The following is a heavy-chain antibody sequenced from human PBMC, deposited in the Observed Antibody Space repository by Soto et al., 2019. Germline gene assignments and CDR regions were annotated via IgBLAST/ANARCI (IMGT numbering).Heavy chain of an antibody. CDR3: AKHSTSGSPGYFDY. J-gene: IGHJ4*02. V-gene: IGHV3-23*01. CDR1: GSTFSTYA. Sequence: PGGSLRLSCTAPGSTFSTYAMGWVRRAPGKGLEWVSSFSGTGTSTYYADSVKGRFTISRDSSTNTLYLQMNSLRVEDTAVYYCAKHSTSGSPGYFDYWGQGTLVTVSS. D-gene: IGHD2-2*01. CDR2: FSGTGTST.